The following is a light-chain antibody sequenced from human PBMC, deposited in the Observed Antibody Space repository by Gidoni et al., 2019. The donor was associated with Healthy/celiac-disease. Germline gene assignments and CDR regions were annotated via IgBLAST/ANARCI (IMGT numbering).Light chain of an antibody. CDR1: QSVLYSSNNKKY. CDR2: WSS. CDR3: QQYYSTPYT. V-gene: IGKV4-1*01. Sequence: DIAMNQAPDSLAVSLGERATNNCKSSQSVLYSSNNKKYLAWFQQKTGQPPKLLIYWSSTRVSGVPARFIGCGSGTDFTLSLSNLQAEYVAVYYFQQYYSTPYTFGQGTKLEIK. J-gene: IGKJ2*01.